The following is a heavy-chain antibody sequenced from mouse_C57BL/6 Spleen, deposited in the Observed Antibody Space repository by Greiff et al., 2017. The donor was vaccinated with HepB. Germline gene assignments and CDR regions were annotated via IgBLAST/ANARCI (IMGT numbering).Heavy chain of an antibody. CDR1: GFTLSDYG. V-gene: IGHV5-17*01. CDR3: ARPGDYHGSRYYAMDY. D-gene: IGHD1-1*01. J-gene: IGHJ4*01. Sequence: EVQRVESGGGLVKPGGSLKLSCAASGFTLSDYGMHWVRQAPEKGLEWVAYISSGSSTIYYADTVKGRFTIYRDNAKNTLFLQMTSLRSEDTAMYYCARPGDYHGSRYYAMDYWGQGTSVTVSS. CDR2: ISSGSSTI.